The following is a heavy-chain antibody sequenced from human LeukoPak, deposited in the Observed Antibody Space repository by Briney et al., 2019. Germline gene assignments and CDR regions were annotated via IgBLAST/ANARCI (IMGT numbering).Heavy chain of an antibody. D-gene: IGHD3-22*01. J-gene: IGHJ2*01. Sequence: GGSLRLSCAASGFTFSSYSMNWVRQAPGKGLEWVSSISSSSSYIYYADSVKGRFTISRDNAMYSLYLQMNSLRAEDTAVYYCARDQRYYDGPHWYFDLWGCGTLVTVSS. V-gene: IGHV3-21*01. CDR3: ARDQRYYDGPHWYFDL. CDR2: ISSSSSYI. CDR1: GFTFSSYS.